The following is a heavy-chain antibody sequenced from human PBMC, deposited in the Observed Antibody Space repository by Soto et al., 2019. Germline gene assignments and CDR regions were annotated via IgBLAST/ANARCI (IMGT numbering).Heavy chain of an antibody. Sequence: QVQLVESGGGVVQPGRSLRLSCAASGFTFSSYGMHWVRQAPGNGLEWVAVIWYDGSNKYYADSVKGRFTISRDNSKNTLYLQMNSLRAEDTAVYYCARDRYSYSSGWYVQDYWGQGTLVTVSS. J-gene: IGHJ4*02. V-gene: IGHV3-33*01. D-gene: IGHD6-19*01. CDR2: IWYDGSNK. CDR1: GFTFSSYG. CDR3: ARDRYSYSSGWYVQDY.